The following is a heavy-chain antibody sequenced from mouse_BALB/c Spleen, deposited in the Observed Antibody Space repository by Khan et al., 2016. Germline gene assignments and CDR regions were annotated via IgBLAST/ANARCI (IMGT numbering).Heavy chain of an antibody. Sequence: EVQRQESGPDLVKPSQSLSLTCTVTGFSITSDYSWHWIRQFPGNKLEWMGYIHYSGSTNYNPSLKSRISITRDTSKNQFFLQLNSVTTEDTATFSCAKYYYGGAPWFAYWGQGTLVTVSA. D-gene: IGHD1-1*01. CDR3: AKYYYGGAPWFAY. J-gene: IGHJ3*01. CDR2: IHYSGST. V-gene: IGHV3-1*02. CDR1: GFSITSDYS.